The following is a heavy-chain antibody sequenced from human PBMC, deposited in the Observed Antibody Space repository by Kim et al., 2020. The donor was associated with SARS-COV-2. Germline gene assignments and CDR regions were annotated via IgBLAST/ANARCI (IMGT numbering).Heavy chain of an antibody. D-gene: IGHD6-19*01. V-gene: IGHV1-2*02. CDR3: ARATTPRHSSGSYYYYGMDV. CDR1: GYTFTGYY. CDR2: INPNSGGT. Sequence: ASVKVSCKASGYTFTGYYMHWVRQAPGQGLEWMGWINPNSGGTNYAQKFQGRVTMTRDTSISTAYMELSRLRSDDTAVYYCARATTPRHSSGSYYYYGMDVWGQGTTVTVSS. J-gene: IGHJ6*02.